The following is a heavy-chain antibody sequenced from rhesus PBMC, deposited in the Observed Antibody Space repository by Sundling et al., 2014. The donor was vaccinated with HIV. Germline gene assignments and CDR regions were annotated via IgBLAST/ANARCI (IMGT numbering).Heavy chain of an antibody. J-gene: IGHJ3*01. V-gene: IGHV4-173*01. D-gene: IGHD4-23*01. CDR3: ASEVIANGALDF. Sequence: QVQLQESGPGLVRPSETLSLTCAVSTDSITGSYWTWIRQSPGKGLEWIGRISGSGGSTDYNPSLKSRVRISTDTSKTQFSLRLTSVTAADTAVYFCASEVIANGALDFWGQGLRVTVSS. CDR1: TDSITGSY. CDR2: ISGSGGST.